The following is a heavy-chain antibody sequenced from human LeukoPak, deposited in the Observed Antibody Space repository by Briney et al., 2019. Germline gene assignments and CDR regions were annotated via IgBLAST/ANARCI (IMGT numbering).Heavy chain of an antibody. D-gene: IGHD2-21*01. CDR3: ARGIDYYYYYMDV. CDR1: GFTFSSYS. J-gene: IGHJ6*03. CDR2: ISSSSNHI. Sequence: PGGSLRLSCAASGFTFSSYSMNWVRQAPGKGLEWVSTISSSSNHIYYADSVKGRFTISRDNAKNSLYLQMNSLRAEDTAVYYCARGIDYYYYYMDVWGKGTTVTVSS. V-gene: IGHV3-21*01.